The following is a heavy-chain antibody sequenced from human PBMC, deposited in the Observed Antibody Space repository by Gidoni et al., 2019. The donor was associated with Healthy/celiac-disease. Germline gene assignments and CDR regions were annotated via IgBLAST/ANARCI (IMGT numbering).Heavy chain of an antibody. Sequence: EVQLVESGGGLVQPGWSLRLSCAASGFTFSSYSMNWVRQAPGKGLEWVSYISSSSSTIYYADSVKGRFTISRDNAKNSLYLQMNSLRDEDTAVYYCARDELYYDSSGYDAFDIWGQGTMVTVSS. J-gene: IGHJ3*02. CDR2: ISSSSSTI. V-gene: IGHV3-48*02. CDR3: ARDELYYDSSGYDAFDI. CDR1: GFTFSSYS. D-gene: IGHD3-22*01.